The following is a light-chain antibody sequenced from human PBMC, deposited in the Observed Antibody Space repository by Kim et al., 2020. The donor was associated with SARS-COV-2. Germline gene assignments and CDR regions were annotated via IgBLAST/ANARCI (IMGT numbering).Light chain of an antibody. CDR2: DAS. CDR3: QQRSNRVT. Sequence: SLSPGESATLSCRASETISTYLAWYQQKPGQAPRLLIYDASKRATGIPARFSGSGSGTDFTLSISSLEPEDFAVYYCQQRSNRVTFGGGTKVDIK. J-gene: IGKJ4*01. CDR1: ETISTY. V-gene: IGKV3-11*01.